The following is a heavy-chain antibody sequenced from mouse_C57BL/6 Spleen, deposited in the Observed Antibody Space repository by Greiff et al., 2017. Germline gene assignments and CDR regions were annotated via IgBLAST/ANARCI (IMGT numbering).Heavy chain of an antibody. V-gene: IGHV1-52*01. J-gene: IGHJ1*03. Sequence: QVQLQQPGAELVRPGSSVKLSCKASGYTFTSYWMHWVKQRPIQGLEWIGNIDPSDSETHYTQKFKDKATLTVDKSSSPAYMQLSSLTSEDAAVYYCARGDDGSLPVWGTGTTVTVSS. CDR2: IDPSDSET. CDR3: ARGDDGSLPV. CDR1: GYTFTSYW. D-gene: IGHD1-1*01.